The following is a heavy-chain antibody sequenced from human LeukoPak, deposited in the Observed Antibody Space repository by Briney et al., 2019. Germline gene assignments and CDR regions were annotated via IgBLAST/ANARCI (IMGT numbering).Heavy chain of an antibody. CDR1: GFTFSSYG. D-gene: IGHD5-18*01. CDR3: AKDQSPTWIQLWSDAFDI. V-gene: IGHV3-30*02. J-gene: IGHJ3*02. Sequence: PGGSLRLSCAASGFTFSSYGMHWVRQAPGKGLEWVAVIWYDGSNKYYADSVKGRFTISRDNSKNTLYLQMNSLRAEDTAVYYCAKDQSPTWIQLWSDAFDIWGQGTMVTVSS. CDR2: IWYDGSNK.